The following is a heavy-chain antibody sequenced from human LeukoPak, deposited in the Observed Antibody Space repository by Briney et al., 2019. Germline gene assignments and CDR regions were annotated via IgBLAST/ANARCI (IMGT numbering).Heavy chain of an antibody. D-gene: IGHD5-24*01. Sequence: GASVKVSCKASGYTFTGYYMHWVRQAPGQGLEWMGWINPNSGGTNYAQKFQGRVTMTRDTSISTAYMELSRLRSDDTAVYYCARDYRNGYNYKISIWGQGTLVTVSS. V-gene: IGHV1-2*02. J-gene: IGHJ4*02. CDR3: ARDYRNGYNYKISI. CDR1: GYTFTGYY. CDR2: INPNSGGT.